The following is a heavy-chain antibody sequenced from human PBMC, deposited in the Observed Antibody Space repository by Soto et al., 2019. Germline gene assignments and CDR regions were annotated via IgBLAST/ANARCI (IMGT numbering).Heavy chain of an antibody. D-gene: IGHD3-10*01. CDR2: IVVGSGNT. Sequence: QMQLVQSGPEVKKPGTSVKVSCKASGFTFTSSAVQWVRQARGQRLEWIGWIVVGSGNTNYAQKFQERVTITRDMSTSTAYMELSSLRSEDTAVYYCAAGLLLWFGEGYYYYYGMDVWGQGTTVTVSS. J-gene: IGHJ6*02. CDR1: GFTFTSSA. CDR3: AAGLLLWFGEGYYYYYGMDV. V-gene: IGHV1-58*01.